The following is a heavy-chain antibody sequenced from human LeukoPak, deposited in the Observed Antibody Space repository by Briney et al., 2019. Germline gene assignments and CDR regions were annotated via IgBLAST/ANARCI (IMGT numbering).Heavy chain of an antibody. CDR3: ARGYDYSNYDAPSDY. CDR1: GGSISSGSYY. V-gene: IGHV4-61*02. J-gene: IGHJ4*02. CDR2: IYTSGST. D-gene: IGHD4-11*01. Sequence: SETLSLTCTVSGGSISSGSYYWSWIRQPAEKGLEWIGRIYTSGSTNYNPSLKSRVTISVDTSKNQFSLKPSSVTAADTAVYYCARGYDYSNYDAPSDYWGQGTLVTVSS.